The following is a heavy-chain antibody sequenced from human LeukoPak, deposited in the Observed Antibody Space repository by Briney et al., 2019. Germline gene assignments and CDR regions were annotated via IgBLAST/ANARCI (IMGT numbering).Heavy chain of an antibody. CDR1: GGTFSSYA. J-gene: IGHJ6*03. CDR3: ARVVITARRNHHYYMDV. CDR2: IIPIFGTA. D-gene: IGHD1-14*01. V-gene: IGHV1-69*05. Sequence: GASVKVSCKASGGTFSSYAISWVRQAPGQGLEWMGRIIPIFGTANYAQKFQGRVTITTDESTSTAYMELSSLRSEDTAVYYCARVVITARRNHHYYMDVWGKGTTVTVSS.